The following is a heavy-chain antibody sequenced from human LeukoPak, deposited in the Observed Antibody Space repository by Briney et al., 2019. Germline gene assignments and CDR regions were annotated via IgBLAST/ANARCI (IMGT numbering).Heavy chain of an antibody. CDR2: IHHRGNT. V-gene: IGHV4-59*08. J-gene: IGHJ4*02. Sequence: SETLSLTCTVSGGSISSYYWSWIRQPPGKGLEWIGYIHHRGNTNYNPSLKSRVTISVDTSKNQFSLNLSSVTAADTAVYYCARRATPTGTAENDYWGQGTLVTVSS. D-gene: IGHD1-1*01. CDR3: ARRATPTGTAENDY. CDR1: GGSISSYY.